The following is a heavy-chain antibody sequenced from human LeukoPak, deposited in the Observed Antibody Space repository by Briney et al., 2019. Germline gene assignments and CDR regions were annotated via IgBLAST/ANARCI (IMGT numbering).Heavy chain of an antibody. Sequence: VESLKISCKGSGYSSTCYWIAWVRQMPGKGLEWMGIIYPSDSDTRYSPSFQGQVTISADKSISTAYLQWSSLEASDTVMYYCARPEAVAGRSPKEFVYWGQGTLVTVSS. CDR1: GYSSTCYW. V-gene: IGHV5-51*01. CDR2: IYPSDSDT. D-gene: IGHD6-19*01. CDR3: ARPEAVAGRSPKEFVY. J-gene: IGHJ4*02.